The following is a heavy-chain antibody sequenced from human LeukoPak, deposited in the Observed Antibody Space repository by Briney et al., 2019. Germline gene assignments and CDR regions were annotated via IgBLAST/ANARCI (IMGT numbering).Heavy chain of an antibody. CDR3: ARDMGRFPNAFDI. D-gene: IGHD3-3*01. V-gene: IGHV4-59*11. CDR2: IYYSGST. J-gene: IGHJ3*02. CDR1: GGSISSHY. Sequence: SETLSLTCTVSGGSISSHYWSWIRQPPGKGLEWIGYIYYSGSTNYNPSLKSRVTISVDTFKNQFSLKLSSVTAADTAVYYCARDMGRFPNAFDIWGKGTMVTVSS.